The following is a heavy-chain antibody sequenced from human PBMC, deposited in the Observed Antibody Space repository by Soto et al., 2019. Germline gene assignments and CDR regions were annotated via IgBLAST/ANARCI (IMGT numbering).Heavy chain of an antibody. CDR3: ARDTRRYSRAFDX. Sequence: LSLTCTVSGDSVTSDNYYWTWIRQPPGKGLELIGYIYSSVSTNYNPSLKSRVTISVDTSRNQFSLKLTSVTAADTAVYYCARDTRRYSRAFDXWGQGTIVTVSX. V-gene: IGHV4-61*01. D-gene: IGHD5-18*01. J-gene: IGHJ4*02. CDR1: GDSVTSDNYY. CDR2: IYSSVST.